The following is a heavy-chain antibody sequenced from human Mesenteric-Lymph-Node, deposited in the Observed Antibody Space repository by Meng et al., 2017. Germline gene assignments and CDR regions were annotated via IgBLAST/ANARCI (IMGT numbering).Heavy chain of an antibody. D-gene: IGHD6-19*01. CDR1: GGTFSSYA. Sequence: VQLVLEWAGGKKPGSSGKVSGKASGGTFSSYAISWVRQAPGQGLEWMGGIIPIFGTANYAQKFQGRVTITADKSTSTAYMELSSLRSEDTAVYYCARRGSLTYYFDYWGQGTLVTVSS. CDR2: IIPIFGTA. V-gene: IGHV1-69*06. J-gene: IGHJ4*02. CDR3: ARRGSLTYYFDY.